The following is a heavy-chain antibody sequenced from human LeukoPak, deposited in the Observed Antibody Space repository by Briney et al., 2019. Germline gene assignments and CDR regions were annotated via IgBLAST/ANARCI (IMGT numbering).Heavy chain of an antibody. CDR1: GFTFSSYA. CDR3: ARGPRYSFY. D-gene: IGHD6-13*01. V-gene: IGHV3-23*01. J-gene: IGHJ4*02. Sequence: GGSLRLSCAASGFTFSSYAMSWVRQVPGKGLEWVSAISGSGGSTYYADSVKGRFTISRDQANNTLYLQMNTLRDEDTAVYYCARGPRYSFYWGQGTLVSVSS. CDR2: ISGSGGST.